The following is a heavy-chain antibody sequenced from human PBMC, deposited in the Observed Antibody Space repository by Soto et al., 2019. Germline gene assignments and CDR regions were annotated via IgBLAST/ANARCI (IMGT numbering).Heavy chain of an antibody. J-gene: IGHJ4*02. CDR3: ARDPTYYYGSGSYKEEDY. D-gene: IGHD3-10*01. V-gene: IGHV1-18*01. CDR1: GYTFTSYG. CDR2: ISAYNGNT. Sequence: QVQLVQSGAEVKKPGASVKVSCKASGYTFTSYGISWVRQAPGQGLEWMGWISAYNGNTNYAQKLQGRVTMTTDTSTSTAYMELRSVRSDDTAVYYCARDPTYYYGSGSYKEEDYWGQGTLVTVSS.